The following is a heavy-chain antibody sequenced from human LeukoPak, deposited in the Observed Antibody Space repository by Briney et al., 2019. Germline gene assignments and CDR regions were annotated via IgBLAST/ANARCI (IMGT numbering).Heavy chain of an antibody. D-gene: IGHD5-18*01. J-gene: IGHJ4*02. V-gene: IGHV3-48*03. CDR1: GFTFSSYE. CDR2: ISSSGSTI. CDR3: ARESSGYSSTVDY. Sequence: QSGGSLRLSCAASGFTFSSYEMNWVRQAPGKGLEWVSYISSSGSTIYYADSVKGRFTISRDNAKNSLYLQMNSLRAEDMAVYYCARESSGYSSTVDYWGQGTLVTVSS.